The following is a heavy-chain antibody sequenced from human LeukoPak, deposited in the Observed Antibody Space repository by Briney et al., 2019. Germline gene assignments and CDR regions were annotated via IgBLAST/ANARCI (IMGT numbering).Heavy chain of an antibody. CDR3: ATYSGYYYY. Sequence: ASVKVSCKVSGYTLTELAMHWVRQAPGEGLEWMGGFDPGDGETVYAQKFQGRVTMTEDTSTDTAYMELSSLSSEDTAVYFCATYSGYYYYWGQGTLVTVSS. V-gene: IGHV1-24*01. J-gene: IGHJ4*02. D-gene: IGHD3-3*01. CDR1: GYTLTELA. CDR2: FDPGDGET.